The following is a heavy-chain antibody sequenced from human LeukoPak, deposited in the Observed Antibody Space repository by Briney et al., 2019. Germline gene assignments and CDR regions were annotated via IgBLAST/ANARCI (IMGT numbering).Heavy chain of an antibody. CDR1: GGSFSGYY. CDR3: TVYCSSTSCSDDY. CDR2: INHSGST. J-gene: IGHJ4*02. D-gene: IGHD2-2*01. V-gene: IGHV4-34*01. Sequence: PSETLSLTCAVYGGSFSGYYWSWIRQPPGKGLEWIGEINHSGSTNYNPSLKSRVTISVDTSKNQFSLKLSSVTAADTAVYYSTVYCSSTSCSDDYWSQGTLVTVSS.